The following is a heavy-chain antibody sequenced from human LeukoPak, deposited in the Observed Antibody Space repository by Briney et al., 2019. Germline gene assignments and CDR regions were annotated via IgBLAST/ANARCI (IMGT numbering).Heavy chain of an antibody. CDR1: GGSFGGYY. V-gene: IGHV4-34*01. D-gene: IGHD5-18*01. J-gene: IGHJ5*02. CDR3: ARAPGYSYFPS. CDR2: INHSRST. Sequence: PSETLSLTXAVYGGSFGGYYWSWIRQPPGKGLEWIGEINHSRSTNYNPSLKSRVTISVETHKNKFSMKMSSVTAAATAVYYCARAPGYSYFPSWGQGTLVTVSS.